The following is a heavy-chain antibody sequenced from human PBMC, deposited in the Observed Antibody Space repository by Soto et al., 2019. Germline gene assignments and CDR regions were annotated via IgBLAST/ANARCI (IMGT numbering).Heavy chain of an antibody. D-gene: IGHD3-22*01. V-gene: IGHV3-48*02. CDR1: GFTFSSFH. CDR3: ARVVVVIPPGYYYAMDV. Sequence: GGSLRLSCAASGFTFSSFHMSWVRQAPGRGLEWVAYITSSSDTIYYSDSVKGRFNISRDNGKNSLFLQMNSLRDEDTAVYYCARVVVVIPPGYYYAMDVWGQGTTVTVSS. CDR2: ITSSSDTI. J-gene: IGHJ6*02.